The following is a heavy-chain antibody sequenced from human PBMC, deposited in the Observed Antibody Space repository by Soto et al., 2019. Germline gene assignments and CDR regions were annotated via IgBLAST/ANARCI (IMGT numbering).Heavy chain of an antibody. D-gene: IGHD6-19*01. V-gene: IGHV3-53*02. CDR3: ARGGGWYGPCYFDC. CDR2: IYSDGRT. CDR1: GFIVSSSY. Sequence: DVQLVETGGGLIQPGGSLRLSCAASGFIVSSSYMSWVRQAPEKGLEWVSVIYSDGRTYYADSVKRRFTISTDNSKNPLSLQMNSLRAEDPGVYYFARGGGWYGPCYFDCWGQGTLVTVSS. J-gene: IGHJ4*02.